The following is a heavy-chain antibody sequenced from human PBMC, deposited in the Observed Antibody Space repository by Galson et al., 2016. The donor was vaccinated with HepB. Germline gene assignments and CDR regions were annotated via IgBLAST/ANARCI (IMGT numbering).Heavy chain of an antibody. CDR3: ARDGVAYSRGSSYFDS. CDR2: IHYSGTT. D-gene: IGHD3-22*01. V-gene: IGHV4-61*01. Sequence: ETLSLTCTVSRGAVSSGNYLWSWIRQSPGKRLEWLGHIHYSGTTTYSPSLQSRIIMSVAPSKNQFYLNLTFVTAADTAVYYCARDGVAYSRGSSYFDSWGQGTLVTVSS. CDR1: RGAVSSGNYL. J-gene: IGHJ5*01.